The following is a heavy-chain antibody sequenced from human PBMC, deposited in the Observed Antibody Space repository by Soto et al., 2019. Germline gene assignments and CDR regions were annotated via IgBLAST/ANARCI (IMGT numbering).Heavy chain of an antibody. CDR2: ISGSGGST. D-gene: IGHD3-22*01. Sequence: PGGSLRLSCAASGFTFSSYAMSWVRQAPGKGLEWVSAISGSGGSTYYADSVKGRFTISRDNSKNTLYLQMNSLRAEDTAVYYCAKDNGYDSSGYYYNWFDPWGQGTLVTVS. V-gene: IGHV3-23*01. CDR1: GFTFSSYA. CDR3: AKDNGYDSSGYYYNWFDP. J-gene: IGHJ5*02.